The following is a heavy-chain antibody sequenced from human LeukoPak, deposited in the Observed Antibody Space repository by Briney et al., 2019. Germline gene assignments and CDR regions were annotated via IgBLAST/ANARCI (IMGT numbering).Heavy chain of an antibody. Sequence: ASVKVSCKASGYTFTGYYIYWVRQAPGQGLEWMGWINPNSGGTNYAQKFQGRVTMIRDTSISTAYMELSRLRSDDTAVFYCARDQEHMYCGGDCYSGFDYWGQGTLVTVSS. CDR2: INPNSGGT. J-gene: IGHJ4*02. CDR3: ARDQEHMYCGGDCYSGFDY. CDR1: GYTFTGYY. V-gene: IGHV1-2*02. D-gene: IGHD2-21*01.